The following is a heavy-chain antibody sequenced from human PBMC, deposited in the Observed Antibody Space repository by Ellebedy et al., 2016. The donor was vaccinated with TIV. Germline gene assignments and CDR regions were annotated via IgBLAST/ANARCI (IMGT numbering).Heavy chain of an antibody. CDR3: ARCPGDTAMVTCYFDY. CDR1: GGSLSSYY. V-gene: IGHV4-59*12. CDR2: VYYSGST. D-gene: IGHD5-18*01. J-gene: IGHJ4*02. Sequence: MPSETLSLTCTVSGGSLSSYYWSWIRQPPGKGLEWIGYVYYSGSTNYNPSLQSRVTISIDTSRDQFSLKLSSVTAADTAVYYCARCPGDTAMVTCYFDYWGQGTLVTVSS.